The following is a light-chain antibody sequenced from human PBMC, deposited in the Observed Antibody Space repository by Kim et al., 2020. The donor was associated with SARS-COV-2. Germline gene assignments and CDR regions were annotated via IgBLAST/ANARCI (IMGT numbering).Light chain of an antibody. CDR2: DAS. Sequence: SLSPVERATLSCRASQSVRTYLAWYQQKPGQAPRLLIYDASTRATGIPARFSGSGSGTDFTLTISSLEPEDFAVYYCQQRGDWLTFGQGTRLEIK. CDR1: QSVRTY. J-gene: IGKJ5*01. V-gene: IGKV3-11*01. CDR3: QQRGDWLT.